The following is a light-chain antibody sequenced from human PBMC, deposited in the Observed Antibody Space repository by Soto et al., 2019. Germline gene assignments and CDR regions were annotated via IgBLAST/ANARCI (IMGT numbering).Light chain of an antibody. CDR2: GAS. CDR3: QQYNNWPWT. Sequence: ETVMTQSPATLSVSPGGRATLSCRASQSISDTLAWYQQKPGQAPRLIIHGASTRATGFPARFSGSGSGTDFTLTISSLQSEDFAIYYCQQYNNWPWTFGQGTKVEIK. J-gene: IGKJ1*01. V-gene: IGKV3-15*01. CDR1: QSISDT.